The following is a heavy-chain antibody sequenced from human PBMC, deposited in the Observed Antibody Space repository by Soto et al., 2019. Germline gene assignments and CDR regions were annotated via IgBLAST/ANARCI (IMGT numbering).Heavy chain of an antibody. V-gene: IGHV1-3*01. Sequence: QVQLVQSGAELKKPGASVKISCQASGYAFNIYAVHWVGQAPGQSLDWVGWIHPGNGNAIYAQKFQDRVTISRDTSANTVYMERRGLRSEDTDVYYCARIDLWGGFYIGTVVYWGQGTQVTVSS. CDR2: IHPGNGNA. D-gene: IGHD3-10*01. J-gene: IGHJ4*02. CDR3: ARIDLWGGFYIGTVVY. CDR1: GYAFNIYA.